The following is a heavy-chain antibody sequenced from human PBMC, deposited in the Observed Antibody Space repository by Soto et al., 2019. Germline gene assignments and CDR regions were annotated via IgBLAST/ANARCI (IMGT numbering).Heavy chain of an antibody. CDR1: GFTFSSYA. Sequence: GGSLRLSCAASGFTFSSYAMSWVRQAPGKGLEWVSAISGSGGSTYYADSVKGRFTISRDNSKNTLYLQMNSLRAEDTAVYYCAKSPQGQYSGYDTPFDYWGQGTLVTVSS. J-gene: IGHJ4*02. CDR2: ISGSGGST. CDR3: AKSPQGQYSGYDTPFDY. V-gene: IGHV3-23*01. D-gene: IGHD5-12*01.